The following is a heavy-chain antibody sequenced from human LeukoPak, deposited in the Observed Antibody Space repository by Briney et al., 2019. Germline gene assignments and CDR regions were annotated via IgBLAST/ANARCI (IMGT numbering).Heavy chain of an antibody. Sequence: SETLSLTCAVYGGSFSGYYWSWIRQPPGKGLEWIGEINHSGSTNYNPSLKSRVTISVDTSKNQLSPKLSSVTAADTAVYYCARGLRYYYDSSGYPYYFDYWGQGTLVTVSS. J-gene: IGHJ4*02. CDR1: GGSFSGYY. CDR2: INHSGST. V-gene: IGHV4-34*01. CDR3: ARGLRYYYDSSGYPYYFDY. D-gene: IGHD3-22*01.